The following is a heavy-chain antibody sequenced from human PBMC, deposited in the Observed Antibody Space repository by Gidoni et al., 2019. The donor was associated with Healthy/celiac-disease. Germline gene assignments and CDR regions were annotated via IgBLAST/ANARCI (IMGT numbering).Heavy chain of an antibody. CDR2: ISWNSGSI. CDR3: AKGQFRYYYLMDV. V-gene: IGHV3-9*01. Sequence: EVQLVESGGGSVQPGRSLRLSCAASGFPFDDYGMDWVRQAPGKGLGWFSGISWNSGSIGYADSVKGRFTISRDNAKSFLYLQMNSLRTEDTALYYCAKGQFRYYYLMDVWGQGTTVTVSS. J-gene: IGHJ6*02. CDR1: GFPFDDYG.